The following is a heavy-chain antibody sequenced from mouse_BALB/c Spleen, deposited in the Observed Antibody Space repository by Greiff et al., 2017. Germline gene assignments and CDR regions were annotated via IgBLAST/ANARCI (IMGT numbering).Heavy chain of an antibody. J-gene: IGHJ3*01. Sequence: VQLKQSGPGLVKPSQSLSLTCTVTGYSITSDYAWNWIRQFPGNKLEWMGYISYSGSTSYNPSLKSRISITRDTSKNQFFLQLNSVTTEDTATYYCARNYHGGFAYWGQGTLVTVSA. CDR2: ISYSGST. V-gene: IGHV3-2*02. CDR1: GYSITSDYA. D-gene: IGHD1-1*01. CDR3: ARNYHGGFAY.